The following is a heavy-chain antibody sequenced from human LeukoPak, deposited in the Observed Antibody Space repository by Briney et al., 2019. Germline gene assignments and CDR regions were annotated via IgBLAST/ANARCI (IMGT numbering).Heavy chain of an antibody. J-gene: IGHJ5*02. CDR1: GFTVSSNY. Sequence: PGGSLRLSCAASGFTVSSNYMSWVRQAPGKGLEWVSVIYSGGSTYYADSVKGRCTITRDNSKNTLYLQMNSLRAEDTAVYYCARSHPGNWFDPWGQGTLITVSS. CDR3: ARSHPGNWFDP. CDR2: IYSGGST. V-gene: IGHV3-66*02.